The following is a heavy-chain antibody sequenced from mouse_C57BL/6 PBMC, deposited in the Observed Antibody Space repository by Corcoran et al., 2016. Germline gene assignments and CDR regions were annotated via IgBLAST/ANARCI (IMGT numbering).Heavy chain of an antibody. Sequence: EVQLQQSGPELVKPGASVKISCKASGYTFTDYYMNWVKQSHGKSLEWIGDINPNNGGTSYNQKFKGKATLTVDKSSSTAYMELRSLTSEDSAVYYCARSLYAMDYWGKGKSDTVSS. CDR2: INPNNGGT. CDR1: GYTFTDYY. V-gene: IGHV1-26*01. CDR3: ARSLYAMDY. J-gene: IGHJ4*01.